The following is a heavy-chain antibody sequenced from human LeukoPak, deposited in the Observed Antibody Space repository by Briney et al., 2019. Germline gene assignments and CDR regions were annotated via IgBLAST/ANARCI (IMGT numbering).Heavy chain of an antibody. CDR1: GGTFSSYA. J-gene: IGHJ5*02. Sequence: SVKVSCKASGGTFSSYAISWVRQAPGQGLEWMGGIIPIFGTANYARKFQGRVTITADESTSTAYMELSSLRSEDTAVYYCARVGSWQYNWFDPWGQGTLVTVSS. CDR3: ARVGSWQYNWFDP. CDR2: IIPIFGTA. V-gene: IGHV1-69*01. D-gene: IGHD6-13*01.